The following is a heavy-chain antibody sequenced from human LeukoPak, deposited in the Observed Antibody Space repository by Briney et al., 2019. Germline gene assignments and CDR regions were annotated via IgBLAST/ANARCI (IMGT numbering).Heavy chain of an antibody. Sequence: SETLSLTCTVSGGSFSGYYWSWIRQPPGKGLEWIGEINHSGSTNYNPSLKSRVTISVDTSKNQFSLKLSSVTAADTAVYYCARGRATVTYYYYYGMDVWGQGTTVTVSS. CDR1: GGSFSGYY. V-gene: IGHV4-34*01. CDR3: ARGRATVTYYYYYGMDV. CDR2: INHSGST. D-gene: IGHD4-17*01. J-gene: IGHJ6*02.